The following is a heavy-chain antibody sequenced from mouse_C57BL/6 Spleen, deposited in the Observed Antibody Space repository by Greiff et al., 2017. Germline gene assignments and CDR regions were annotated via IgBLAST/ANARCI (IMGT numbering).Heavy chain of an antibody. J-gene: IGHJ4*01. Sequence: VQLQQPGAELVMPGASVKLSCKASGYTFTSYWMHWVKQRPGQGLEWIGEIDPSDSYTNYNQQFKGKSTLTVDKSSSTAYMQLSSLTSEDSAVYYCARDSTVVATRGYAMDYWGQGTSVTVCS. V-gene: IGHV1-69*01. D-gene: IGHD1-1*01. CDR1: GYTFTSYW. CDR3: ARDSTVVATRGYAMDY. CDR2: IDPSDSYT.